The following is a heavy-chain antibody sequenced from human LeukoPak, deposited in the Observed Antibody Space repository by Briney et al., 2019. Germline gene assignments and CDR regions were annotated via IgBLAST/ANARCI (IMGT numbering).Heavy chain of an antibody. CDR2: ISSSGSTI. J-gene: IGHJ4*02. CDR1: GFTFSSYE. Sequence: PGGSLRLSCAASGFTFSSYEMNWVRQAPGKGLEWVSYISSSGSTIYYADSVKGRLTISRDNAKNSLYLQMNSLRAEDTAVYYCAREPQWLPFDYWGQGTLVTVSS. V-gene: IGHV3-48*03. D-gene: IGHD5-12*01. CDR3: AREPQWLPFDY.